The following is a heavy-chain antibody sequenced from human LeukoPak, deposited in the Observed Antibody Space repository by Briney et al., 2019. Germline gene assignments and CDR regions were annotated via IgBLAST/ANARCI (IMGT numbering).Heavy chain of an antibody. V-gene: IGHV4-59*01. D-gene: IGHD1-7*01. CDR2: IYYSGST. J-gene: IGHJ4*02. Sequence: SETLSLTCTVSGGSISSYYWSWIRRPPGKGLEWIGYIYYSGSTNYNPSLKSRVTISVDTSKNQFSLKLSSVTAADTAVYYCAREKLELRDYFDYWGQGTLVTVSS. CDR3: AREKLELRDYFDY. CDR1: GGSISSYY.